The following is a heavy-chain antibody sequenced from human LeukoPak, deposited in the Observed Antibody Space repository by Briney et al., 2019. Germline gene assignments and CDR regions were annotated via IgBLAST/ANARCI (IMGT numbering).Heavy chain of an antibody. CDR1: GFTFSNHA. D-gene: IGHD6-19*01. V-gene: IGHV3-23*01. Sequence: GGSLRLSCAASGFTFSNHAMTWVRQAPGKGLEWVSAISGSGGSAYYADSVKGRFTISRDNSKNTLYLQMNSLRAEDTAVYYCAKDPLIEVAGTTWDLWGQGTLVTVSS. CDR3: AKDPLIEVAGTTWDL. CDR2: ISGSGGSA. J-gene: IGHJ5*02.